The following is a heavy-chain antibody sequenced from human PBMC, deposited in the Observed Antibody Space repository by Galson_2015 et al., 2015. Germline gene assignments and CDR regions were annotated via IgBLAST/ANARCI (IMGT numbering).Heavy chain of an antibody. Sequence: SLRLSCAASGFTFGSYAMNWVRQAPGKGLEWVSSISGSGGNTYYADSVKGRFTISRDNSKNTLFLQMNSLRAEDTATYYCAKDSTGFGPVVVGAARPQAGWYFDPWGRGTLVTVSS. CDR3: AKDSTGFGPVVVGAARPQAGWYFDP. D-gene: IGHD2-15*01. V-gene: IGHV3-23*01. CDR1: GFTFGSYA. CDR2: ISGSGGNT. J-gene: IGHJ2*01.